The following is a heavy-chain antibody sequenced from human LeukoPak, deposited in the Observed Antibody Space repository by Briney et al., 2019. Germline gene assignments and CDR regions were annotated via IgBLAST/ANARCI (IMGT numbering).Heavy chain of an antibody. CDR3: ARDRTVNAAFDV. V-gene: IGHV3-66*02. CDR2: IYSAGST. J-gene: IGHJ3*01. CDR1: GFSVSSNY. D-gene: IGHD4-11*01. Sequence: GGSLRLSCAASGFSVSSNYMSWVRQAPGKGLQWVSVIYSAGSTFHADSVKGRLTISRDYSKNTLYLQMNSLRTEDTAVYYCARDRTVNAAFDVWGQGTMVTVSS.